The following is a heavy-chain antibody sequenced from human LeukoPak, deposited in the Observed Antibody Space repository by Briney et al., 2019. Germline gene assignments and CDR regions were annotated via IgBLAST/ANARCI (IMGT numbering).Heavy chain of an antibody. D-gene: IGHD6-6*01. J-gene: IGHJ6*02. CDR1: GGSISSYY. Sequence: SETLSLTCTVSGGSISSYYWSWIRQPPGKGLEWIGYIYYSGSTNYNPSLKSRVTISVDTSKNQFSLKLSSVTAADTAVYYCARGIAARPRHYGMDVWGQGTTVTVSS. V-gene: IGHV4-59*08. CDR2: IYYSGST. CDR3: ARGIAARPRHYGMDV.